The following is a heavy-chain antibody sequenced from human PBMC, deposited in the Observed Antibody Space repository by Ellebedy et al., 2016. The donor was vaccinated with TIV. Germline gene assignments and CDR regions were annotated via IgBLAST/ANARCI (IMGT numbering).Heavy chain of an antibody. J-gene: IGHJ4*02. CDR3: AREGILTGYPFDY. CDR1: GYTLTGYY. CDR2: INPNSGGT. D-gene: IGHD3-9*01. Sequence: AASVKVSCQASGYTLTGYYIHWVRQAPGQGLEWMGWINPNSGGTNYAQKFQGWVTMTRYTSISTAYMELNRLRSDDTAVYYCAREGILTGYPFDYWGQGTLVTVSS. V-gene: IGHV1-2*04.